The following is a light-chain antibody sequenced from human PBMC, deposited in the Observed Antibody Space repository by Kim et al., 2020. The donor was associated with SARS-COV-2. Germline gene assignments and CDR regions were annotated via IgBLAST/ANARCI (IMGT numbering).Light chain of an antibody. V-gene: IGLV3-1*01. CDR1: KLGDNY. J-gene: IGLJ1*01. Sequence: SYELTQPPSVSVSPGQTASITCSGDKLGDNYACWYQQKPGQSPVLVIYQDSKRPSVIPERFSGSNSGNTATLTISGTQAMDEADYYCQAWDSSTYVFGTG. CDR3: QAWDSSTYV. CDR2: QDS.